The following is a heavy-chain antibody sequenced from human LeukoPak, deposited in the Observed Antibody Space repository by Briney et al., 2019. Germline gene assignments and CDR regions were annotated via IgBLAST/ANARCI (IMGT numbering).Heavy chain of an antibody. CDR3: ARASIAAAGTVTNFDY. CDR2: INHSGST. CDR1: GGSFSGYY. Sequence: SETLSLTCAVYGGSFSGYYWSWIRQPPGKGLEWIGGINHSGSTNYNPSLKSRVTISVDTPKNQFSLKLSSVTAADTAVYYCARASIAAAGTVTNFDYWGQGTLVTVSS. J-gene: IGHJ4*02. V-gene: IGHV4-34*01. D-gene: IGHD6-13*01.